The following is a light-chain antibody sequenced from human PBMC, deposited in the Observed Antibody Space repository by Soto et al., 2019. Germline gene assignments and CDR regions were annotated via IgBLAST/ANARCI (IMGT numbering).Light chain of an antibody. CDR3: QQYYNTPLT. Sequence: DIVMTQSPDSLAVSLGERATINCKSSQSVLYSSNNKNYLAWYQQKPGQPPKLLIYWASTRESGVPDRFSGSGSGTDFTLTINSLQAEDVAVYYCQQYYNTPLTFGQGTKVEIK. V-gene: IGKV4-1*01. J-gene: IGKJ1*01. CDR2: WAS. CDR1: QSVLYSSNNKNY.